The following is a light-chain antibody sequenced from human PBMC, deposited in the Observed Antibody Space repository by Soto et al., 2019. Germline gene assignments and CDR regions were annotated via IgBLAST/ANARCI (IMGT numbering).Light chain of an antibody. CDR1: QSVSSS. CDR3: QQYNKWPPWT. V-gene: IGKV3-15*01. Sequence: EIVMTQSPATLSVSPGERATLSCRASQSVSSSLAWYQQKPGQAPRLLIYGASTRATGIPARFSGSGSGTEFNLTITGPQSEDFAVYYCQQYNKWPPWTFGQGTKVDIK. CDR2: GAS. J-gene: IGKJ1*01.